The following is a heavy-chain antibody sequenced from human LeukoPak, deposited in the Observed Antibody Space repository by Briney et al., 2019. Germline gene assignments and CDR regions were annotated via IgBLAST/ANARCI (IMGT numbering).Heavy chain of an antibody. Sequence: GSSVKVSCKASGGTFSSYAISWVRQAPRQGLEWMGRIIPILGIANYAQKFQGRVTITADKSTSTAYMELSSLRSEDTAVYYCARVLSGVRGVDWFDPWGQGTLVTVSS. V-gene: IGHV1-69*04. J-gene: IGHJ5*02. CDR1: GGTFSSYA. CDR2: IIPILGIA. D-gene: IGHD3-10*01. CDR3: ARVLSGVRGVDWFDP.